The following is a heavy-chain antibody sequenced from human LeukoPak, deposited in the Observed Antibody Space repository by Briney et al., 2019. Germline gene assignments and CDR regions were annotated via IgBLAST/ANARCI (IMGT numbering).Heavy chain of an antibody. CDR1: GFTFSSYA. V-gene: IGHV3-23*01. CDR2: ISGSGGST. CDR3: ARGTEKGTGYYYYYGMDV. Sequence: GGSLRLSCAASGFTFSSYAMSWVRQAPGKGLEWVSAISGSGGSTYYADSVKGRFTISRDNAKNSLYLQMNSLRAEDTAVYYCARGTEKGTGYYYYYGMDVWGQGTTVTVSS. J-gene: IGHJ6*02. D-gene: IGHD1-1*01.